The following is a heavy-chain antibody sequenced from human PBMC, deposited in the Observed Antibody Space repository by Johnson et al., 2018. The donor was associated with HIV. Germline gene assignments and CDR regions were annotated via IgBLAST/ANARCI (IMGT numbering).Heavy chain of an antibody. CDR3: ARLDEIAAAGTGDAFDI. CDR2: ISYAGSNK. D-gene: IGHD6-13*01. V-gene: IGHV3-30-3*01. CDR1: GFTFSSNA. Sequence: QVQLVESGGGVVQPGRSLRLSCAASGFTFSSNAMHWVRQAPGKGLERVVVISYAGSNKSYADSVKGRFTISRDNSKNTLYLQMNNLRPEDTALYYCARLDEIAAAGTGDAFDIWGQGTMVTVSS. J-gene: IGHJ3*02.